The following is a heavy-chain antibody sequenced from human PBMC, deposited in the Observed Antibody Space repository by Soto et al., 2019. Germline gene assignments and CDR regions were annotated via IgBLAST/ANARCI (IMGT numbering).Heavy chain of an antibody. J-gene: IGHJ5*02. CDR1: GGSISSTESY. CDR2: INYRGRI. CDR3: AKGGASSQWFAP. Sequence: SETLSLTCSVSGGSISSTESYWSWIRQHPGKGPEWIAFINYRGRISYNPSLRSRVTISGDTSKSQFSLNLTSVTAADTAVYYCAKGGASSQWFAPWGQGVLVTVSS. V-gene: IGHV4-31*03. D-gene: IGHD2-15*01.